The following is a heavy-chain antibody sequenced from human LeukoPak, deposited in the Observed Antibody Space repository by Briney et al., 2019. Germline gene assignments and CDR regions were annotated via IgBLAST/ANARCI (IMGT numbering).Heavy chain of an antibody. CDR2: INPNSGGT. Sequence: GASVKLSCTASGYTFTGYYMHWVRQAPGQGLEWMGWINPNSGGTNYAQKFGGRVTMTTDTTISTAYMELSNLRSDDTAVYFCARSAAQCTNGVCYTEYYMDVWGKGTTVAVSS. J-gene: IGHJ6*03. V-gene: IGHV1-2*02. CDR1: GYTFTGYY. D-gene: IGHD2-8*01. CDR3: ARSAAQCTNGVCYTEYYMDV.